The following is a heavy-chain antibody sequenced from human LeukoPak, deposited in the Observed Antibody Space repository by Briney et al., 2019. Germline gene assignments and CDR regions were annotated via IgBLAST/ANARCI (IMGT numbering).Heavy chain of an antibody. V-gene: IGHV4-39*01. D-gene: IGHD6-19*01. CDR2: ISNRGST. Sequence: SETLSLTCTVSGGSISSSNYYWGWIRQPPGKGLEWIGTISNRGSTYYNPSLKSRVTISVDTSKNQLSLKLSSVTAADTAIFYCARQRAVAGTADYWGQGTPVTVSS. CDR3: ARQRAVAGTADY. CDR1: GGSISSSNYY. J-gene: IGHJ4*02.